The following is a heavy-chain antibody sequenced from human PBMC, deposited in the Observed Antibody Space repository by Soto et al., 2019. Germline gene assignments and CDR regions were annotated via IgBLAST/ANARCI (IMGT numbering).Heavy chain of an antibody. CDR2: ISNTGFTI. V-gene: IGHV3-48*03. D-gene: IGHD4-17*01. CDR1: VFTVSDYE. Sequence: PGGSLRLSCAASVFTVSDYEMNWVRQAPGKGLEWVSYISNTGFTIYYADSVRGRFAISRDNAKNSLYLQMNSLGAGDTAVYYCARAHGDFDYWGQGTLVTVSS. J-gene: IGHJ4*02. CDR3: ARAHGDFDY.